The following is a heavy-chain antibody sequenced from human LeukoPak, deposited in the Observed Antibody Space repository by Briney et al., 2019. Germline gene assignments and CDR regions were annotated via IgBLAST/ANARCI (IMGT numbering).Heavy chain of an antibody. D-gene: IGHD3-3*01. J-gene: IGHJ5*02. CDR3: ARDQQDYDFWSGYYNGHWFDP. CDR2: INHSGST. V-gene: IGHV4-34*01. Sequence: PSETLSLTCAVYGGSFSGYYWSWIRQPPGKGLEWIGEINHSGSTNYNPSLKSRVTISVDTSKNQFSLKLSSVTAADTAVYYCARDQQDYDFWSGYYNGHWFDPWGQGTLVTVSS. CDR1: GGSFSGYY.